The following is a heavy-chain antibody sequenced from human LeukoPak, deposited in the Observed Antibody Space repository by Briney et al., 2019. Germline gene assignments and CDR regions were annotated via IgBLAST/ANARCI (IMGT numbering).Heavy chain of an antibody. V-gene: IGHV4-34*01. CDR2: INHSGST. J-gene: IGHJ4*02. CDR1: GGSFSGYY. Sequence: SETLSLTCAVYGGSFSGYYWSWIRQPPGKGLEWIGEINHSGSTNYNPSLKSRVTISVDTSKNQFSLKLSSVTAADTAVYYCARETSSGWYDENDYWGQGTPVTVSS. CDR3: ARETSSGWYDENDY. D-gene: IGHD6-19*01.